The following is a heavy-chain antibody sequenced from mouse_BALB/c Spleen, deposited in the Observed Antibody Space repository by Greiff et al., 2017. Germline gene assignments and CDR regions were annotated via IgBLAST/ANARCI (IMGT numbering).Heavy chain of an antibody. Sequence: VKLMESGPGLVAPSQSLSITCTVSGFSLSRYSVHWVRQPPGKGLEWLGMIWGGGSTDYNSALKSRLSISKDNSKSQVFLKMNSLQTDDTAMYYCASAYYRYDDAMDYWGQGTSVTVSS. CDR2: IWGGGST. V-gene: IGHV2-6-4*01. CDR3: ASAYYRYDDAMDY. CDR1: GFSLSRYS. J-gene: IGHJ4*01. D-gene: IGHD2-14*01.